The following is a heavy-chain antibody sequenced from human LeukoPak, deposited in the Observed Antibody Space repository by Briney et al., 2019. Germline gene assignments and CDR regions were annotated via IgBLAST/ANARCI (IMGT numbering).Heavy chain of an antibody. D-gene: IGHD2-2*02. CDR3: ARVVPAAIPDRNWLDP. CDR1: GGSISSYY. V-gene: IGHV4-4*07. CDR2: IYTSGST. Sequence: PSETLSLTCTVSGGSISSYYWSWIRQPAGKGLEWIGRIYTSGSTNYNPSLKSRVTMSVDTSKNQFSLKLSSVTAADTAVYYCARVVPAAIPDRNWLDPWGQGTLVTVSS. J-gene: IGHJ5*02.